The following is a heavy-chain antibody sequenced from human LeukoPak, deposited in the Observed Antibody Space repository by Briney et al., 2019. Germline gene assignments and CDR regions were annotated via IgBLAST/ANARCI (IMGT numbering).Heavy chain of an antibody. V-gene: IGHV4-4*07. Sequence: SETLSLTCTVSGGSISSFYWNYIRQPAGKGLEWIGRIYSSGSTNYNPSLRSRVTLSVDTSKNQFSLELSSVTAADTAVYYCARDPSIVSAFDIWGQGTMVTVSS. CDR1: GGSISSFY. CDR3: ARDPSIVSAFDI. D-gene: IGHD2-15*01. CDR2: IYSSGST. J-gene: IGHJ3*02.